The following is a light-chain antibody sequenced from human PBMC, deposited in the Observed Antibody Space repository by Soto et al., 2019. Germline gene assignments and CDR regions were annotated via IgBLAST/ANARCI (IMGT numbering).Light chain of an antibody. CDR2: EGS. Sequence: QSVLTQPASVSGSPGQSITISCTGTSSDVGSYNLVSWYQQHPGKAPKLMIYEGSKRPSGVSNRFSGSKSGNTASLTISGLQAEDEADYYCNSYTSSNSLGVFGGGTKVTVL. CDR1: SSDVGSYNL. CDR3: NSYTSSNSLGV. J-gene: IGLJ2*01. V-gene: IGLV2-14*02.